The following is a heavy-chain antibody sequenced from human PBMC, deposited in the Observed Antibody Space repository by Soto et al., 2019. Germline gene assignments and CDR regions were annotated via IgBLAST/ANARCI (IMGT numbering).Heavy chain of an antibody. Sequence: EVQLVESGGGLVKPGGSLRLSCAASGFTFSNAWMSWVRQAPGKGLEWVGRIKSKTDGGTTDYAAPVKGRFTISRDDSKNTLYLQMNSLKTEDTAVYYCTTDLDMTYYDILTGYFKTDYWGQGTLVTVSS. CDR2: IKSKTDGGTT. D-gene: IGHD3-9*01. J-gene: IGHJ4*02. CDR1: GFTFSNAW. V-gene: IGHV3-15*01. CDR3: TTDLDMTYYDILTGYFKTDY.